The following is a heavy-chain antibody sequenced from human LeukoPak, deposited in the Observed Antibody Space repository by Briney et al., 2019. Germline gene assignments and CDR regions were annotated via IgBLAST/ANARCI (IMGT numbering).Heavy chain of an antibody. Sequence: GGSLRLSCAASGFTFSSYAMSWVRQAPGKGLEWVSAISGSGGSTYYADSVKGRFTISRDNSKNTLYLQMNSLRPEDTAVYYCAKRGAEVGATVAPGDYWGQGTLVTVSS. CDR3: AKRGAEVGATVAPGDY. J-gene: IGHJ4*02. CDR2: ISGSGGST. V-gene: IGHV3-23*01. CDR1: GFTFSSYA. D-gene: IGHD1-26*01.